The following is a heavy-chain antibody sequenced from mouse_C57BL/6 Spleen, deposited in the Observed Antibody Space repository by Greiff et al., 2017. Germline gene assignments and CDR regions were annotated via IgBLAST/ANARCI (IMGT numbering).Heavy chain of an antibody. Sequence: EVQLVESGPGLVKPSQSLSLTCSVTGYSITSGYYWNWIRQFPGNKLEWMGYISYDGSNNYNPPLKNRISITRDTSKNQFFLKLNSVTTEDTATYYCAREGIYYDSHFDYWGQGTTLTVSS. CDR3: AREGIYYDSHFDY. J-gene: IGHJ2*01. CDR1: GYSITSGYY. V-gene: IGHV3-6*01. CDR2: ISYDGSN. D-gene: IGHD2-4*01.